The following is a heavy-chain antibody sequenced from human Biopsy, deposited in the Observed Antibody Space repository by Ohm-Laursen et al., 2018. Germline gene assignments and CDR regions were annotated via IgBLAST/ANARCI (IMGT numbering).Heavy chain of an antibody. CDR1: GDSISSYY. J-gene: IGHJ3*02. Sequence: SETLSLTCTVSGDSISSYYWSWIRQPPGKGLQWIGYVYYTGSTDYNPSLQSRVTISVDTSKNHFSLRLRSVTPADTAMYYCARGEAGVYDALDIWGQGTMVIVSS. V-gene: IGHV4-59*01. CDR3: ARGEAGVYDALDI. D-gene: IGHD5/OR15-5a*01. CDR2: VYYTGST.